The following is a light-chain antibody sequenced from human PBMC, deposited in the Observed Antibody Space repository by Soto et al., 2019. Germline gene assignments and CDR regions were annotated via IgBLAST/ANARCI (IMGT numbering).Light chain of an antibody. J-gene: IGKJ4*01. Sequence: DIQMTQSPSTLSAFVGDRVTITCRASQSISSWLAWYQQKXGXXXXXXXXXXXXXXXGXTSXLSGSGYGQEPTITISSPQPDDFDTYYCQKQHSYPLILCGG. CDR3: QKQHSYPLI. V-gene: IGKV1-5*03. CDR2: XXX. CDR1: QSISSW.